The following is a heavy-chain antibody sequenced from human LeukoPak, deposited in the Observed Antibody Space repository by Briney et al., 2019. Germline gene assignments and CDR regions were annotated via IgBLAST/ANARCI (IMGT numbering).Heavy chain of an antibody. CDR3: ARRRYSSGWYDAFDI. CDR2: IYYSGST. CDR1: GGSISSYY. V-gene: IGHV4-59*08. J-gene: IGHJ3*02. Sequence: NSSETLSLTCTVSGGSISSYYWSWIRQPPGKGLEWIGYIYYSGSTNYNPSLKSRVTISVDTSKNQFSLKLSSVTAADTAVYYCARRRYSSGWYDAFDIWGQGTMVTVSS. D-gene: IGHD6-19*01.